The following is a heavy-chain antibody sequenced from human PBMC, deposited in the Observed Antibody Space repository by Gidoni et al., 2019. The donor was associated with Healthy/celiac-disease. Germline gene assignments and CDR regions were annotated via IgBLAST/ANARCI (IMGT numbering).Heavy chain of an antibody. CDR2: ISYDGSNK. D-gene: IGHD3-22*01. CDR3: ARASPVYDSSGYFDY. J-gene: IGHJ4*02. CDR1: GFTFSSYA. Sequence: QVQLVESGGGVVQPGRSLRLSCAASGFTFSSYAMHWVRQAPGKGLEWVAVISYDGSNKYYADSVKGRFTISRDNSKNTLYLQMNSLRAEDTAVYYCARASPVYDSSGYFDYWGQGTLVTVSS. V-gene: IGHV3-30-3*01.